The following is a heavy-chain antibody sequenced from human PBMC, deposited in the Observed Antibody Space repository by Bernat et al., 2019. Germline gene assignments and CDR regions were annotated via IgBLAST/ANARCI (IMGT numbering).Heavy chain of an antibody. CDR3: ASLPNKIAGAGTASDY. CDR1: GYTFTGYY. D-gene: IGHD6-19*01. J-gene: IGHJ4*02. V-gene: IGHV1-2*06. CDR2: INPNSGGT. Sequence: QVQLVQSGAEVKKPGASVKVSCKASGYTFTGYYMHWVRQAPGQGLEWMGRINPNSGGTNYAQKCQGRGSMTRDTAISRAYMELGRLGSDDTAVYYWASLPNKIAGAGTASDYGGQGTLVTVSS.